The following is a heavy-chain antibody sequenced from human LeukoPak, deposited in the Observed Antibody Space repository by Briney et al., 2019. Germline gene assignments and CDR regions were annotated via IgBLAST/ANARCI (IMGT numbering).Heavy chain of an antibody. CDR2: IYYSGSP. CDR1: GGSVTSGSYY. V-gene: IGHV4-61*01. J-gene: IGHJ4*02. Sequence: SETLSLTCTVSGGSVTSGSYYWSWIRQPPGKGLEWIAYIYYSGSPNYNPSLKSRVTISLDTSKNQLSLKLSSVTAADTGVYYCARGGYSSSWLSYWGQGTLVTVSS. CDR3: ARGGYSSSWLSY. D-gene: IGHD6-13*01.